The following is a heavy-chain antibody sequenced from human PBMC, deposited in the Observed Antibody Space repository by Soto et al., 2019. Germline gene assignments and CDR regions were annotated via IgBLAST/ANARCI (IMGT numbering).Heavy chain of an antibody. CDR3: ARRECSSASCYQSNWFDP. CDR1: GGAITTYY. D-gene: IGHD2-2*01. J-gene: IGHJ5*02. V-gene: IGHV4-59*12. CDR2: IYYSGST. Sequence: PSETLSLTCTVSGGAITTYYWTWIRQPPGKVLEWIGYIYYSGSTYYNPSLKSRVTISIDTSKNQLSLRLTSVTAADTAVYYCARRECSSASCYQSNWFDPWGQGTLVTVS.